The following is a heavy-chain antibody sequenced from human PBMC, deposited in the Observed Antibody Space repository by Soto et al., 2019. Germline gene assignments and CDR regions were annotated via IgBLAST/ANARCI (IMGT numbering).Heavy chain of an antibody. Sequence: QIQLVESGGGVVQPGRSLRLSCTASGFTFNSYGFNWVRQAPGKGLEWVAVIWYDGNTKYYADSVKGRFTISRDNLRSTVYLQMKSLTAEDTAVYYCARPLVAPVAGPYYYGMDVWGQGTTVTVSS. CDR2: IWYDGNTK. J-gene: IGHJ6*02. D-gene: IGHD6-19*01. CDR3: ARPLVAPVAGPYYYGMDV. V-gene: IGHV3-33*01. CDR1: GFTFNSYG.